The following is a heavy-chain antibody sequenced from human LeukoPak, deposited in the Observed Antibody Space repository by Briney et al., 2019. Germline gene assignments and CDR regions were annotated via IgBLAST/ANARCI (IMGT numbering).Heavy chain of an antibody. J-gene: IGHJ5*02. Sequence: GGSLRLSCVGSNFTFSDYAMNWVRQAPGKGLEWVSYISSSGSTIYYADSVKGRFTISRDNAKNSLYLQMNSLRAEDTAVYYCARAGSGRSPDWFDPWGQGTLVTVSS. CDR3: ARAGSGRSPDWFDP. CDR1: NFTFSDYA. CDR2: ISSSGSTI. V-gene: IGHV3-48*03. D-gene: IGHD1-26*01.